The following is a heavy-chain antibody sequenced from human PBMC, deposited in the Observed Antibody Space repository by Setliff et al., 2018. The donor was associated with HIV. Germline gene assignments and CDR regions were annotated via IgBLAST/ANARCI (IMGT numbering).Heavy chain of an antibody. V-gene: IGHV1-8*01. CDR1: GYTFTSYD. J-gene: IGHJ6*03. Sequence: WASVKVSCKASGYTFTSYDISWVRQATGQGLEWMGWMNPRSGNTGYGQKFQGRVTMTRDISTNTAYMEVRSLSFDDTAVYYCVRLTADRTNYYYYMDVWGKGTTVTVSS. D-gene: IGHD2-8*01. CDR3: VRLTADRTNYYYYMDV. CDR2: MNPRSGNT.